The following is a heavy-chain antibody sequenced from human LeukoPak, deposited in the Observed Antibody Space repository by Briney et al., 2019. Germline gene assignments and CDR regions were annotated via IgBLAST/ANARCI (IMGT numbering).Heavy chain of an antibody. CDR3: AKTPNITMVRGVPQYFQH. J-gene: IGHJ1*01. D-gene: IGHD3-10*01. CDR1: GFTFSSYA. CDR2: ITGSGGST. V-gene: IGHV3-23*01. Sequence: GGSLRLSCAASGFTFSSYAMSWVRQAPGKGLEWVSAITGSGGSTYYADSVKGRFTISRDNSKNTLYLQMNSLRAEDTAVYYCAKTPNITMVRGVPQYFQHWGQGTLVTVSS.